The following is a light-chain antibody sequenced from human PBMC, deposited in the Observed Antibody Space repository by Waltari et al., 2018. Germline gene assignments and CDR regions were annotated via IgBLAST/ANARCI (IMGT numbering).Light chain of an antibody. CDR2: GAS. Sequence: EIVLTQSPATPSLSPGERATLSCRASQSVSSYLVWYQQKPGQAPRLLIYGASNRATGIPARFSGSGSGTDFTLTISSLESEDFAVYYCHQRSNWPITFGQGTRLEIK. CDR3: HQRSNWPIT. V-gene: IGKV3-11*01. CDR1: QSVSSY. J-gene: IGKJ5*01.